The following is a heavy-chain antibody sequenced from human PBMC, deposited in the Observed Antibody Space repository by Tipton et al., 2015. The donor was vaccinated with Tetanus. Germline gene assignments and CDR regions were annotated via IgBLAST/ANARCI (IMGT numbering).Heavy chain of an antibody. D-gene: IGHD6-13*01. Sequence: QLVQSGPEVKKPGASVEVSCKAFGYAFASYDLNWVRQASGQGLEWLGYMNPKTGPAGYAQKFQGRVTMTSDISSSTAYMELRNLRSDDTAVYYCARGNRGSSWYLWGQGTLVTVSS. CDR2: MNPKTGPA. CDR1: GYAFASYD. J-gene: IGHJ4*02. CDR3: ARGNRGSSWYL. V-gene: IGHV1-8*01.